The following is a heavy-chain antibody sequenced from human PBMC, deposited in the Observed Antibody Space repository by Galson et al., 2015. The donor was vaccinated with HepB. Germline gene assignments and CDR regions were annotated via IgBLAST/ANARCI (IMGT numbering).Heavy chain of an antibody. CDR3: AKPPSRNYYYYYMDV. Sequence: SLRLSCAASGFTFSSYAMSWVRQAPGKGLEWVSAISGSGGSTYYADSVKGRFTISRDNSKNTLYLQMNSLRAEDTAVYYCAKPPSRNYYYYYMDVWGKGTTVTVSS. D-gene: IGHD6-6*01. CDR2: ISGSGGST. V-gene: IGHV3-23*01. J-gene: IGHJ6*03. CDR1: GFTFSSYA.